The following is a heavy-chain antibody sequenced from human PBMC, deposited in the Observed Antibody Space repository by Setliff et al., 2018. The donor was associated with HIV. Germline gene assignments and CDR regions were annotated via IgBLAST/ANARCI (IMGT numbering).Heavy chain of an antibody. CDR2: ISGSGCGT. CDR3: AKDPYSGTFSLYYFDY. Sequence: GESLKISCAASGFTFSTYAMSWVRQAPGKGLEWVSAISGSGCGTYHADSVRGRFTISRDNSKNTLYLQMNSLRADDTAIYYCAKDPYSGTFSLYYFDYWGQGTLVTVSS. D-gene: IGHD1-26*01. CDR1: GFTFSTYA. V-gene: IGHV3-23*01. J-gene: IGHJ4*02.